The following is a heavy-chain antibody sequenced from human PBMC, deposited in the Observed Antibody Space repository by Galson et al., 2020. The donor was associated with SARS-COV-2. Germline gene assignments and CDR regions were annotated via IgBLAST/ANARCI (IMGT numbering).Heavy chain of an antibody. V-gene: IGHV4-39*07. J-gene: IGHJ4*02. CDR1: GGSISSSSYY. CDR2: IYYSGST. Sequence: SETLSLTCTVSGGSISSSSYYWGWIRQPPGKGLEWIGSIYYSGSTYYNPSLKSRVTISVDTSKNQFSLKLSSVTAADTAVYYCARLGRRIAVAGGDFDYWGQGTLVTVSS. CDR3: ARLGRRIAVAGGDFDY. D-gene: IGHD6-19*01.